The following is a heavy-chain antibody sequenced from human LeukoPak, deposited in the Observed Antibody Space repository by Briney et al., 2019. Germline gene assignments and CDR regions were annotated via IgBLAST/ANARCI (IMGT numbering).Heavy chain of an antibody. CDR1: GYTFTGYY. D-gene: IGHD3-10*01. J-gene: IGHJ5*02. V-gene: IGHV1-2*02. Sequence: GASVKVSCKASGYTFTGYYMHWVRQAPGQGLEWMGWINPNSGGTNYAQRFQGRVTMTRDTSISTAYMELSRLRSDDTAVYYCAREGDYCGSGRDWFDPWGQGTLVTVSS. CDR2: INPNSGGT. CDR3: AREGDYCGSGRDWFDP.